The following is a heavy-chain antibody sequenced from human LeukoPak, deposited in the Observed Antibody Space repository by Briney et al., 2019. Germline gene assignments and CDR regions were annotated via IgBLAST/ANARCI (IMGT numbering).Heavy chain of an antibody. CDR1: GFTFCSYA. J-gene: IGHJ4*02. V-gene: IGHV3-30-3*01. CDR2: ISYDGSNK. CDR3: ARDLGVAASVLGR. Sequence: GVSLRLSCAASGFTFCSYAMRWVRQAPGKGLEWVAVISYDGSNKYYADSVKGRFTISRDNSKNTLYLQMNSLRAEDTAVYYCARDLGVAASVLGRWGQGTLVTVSS. D-gene: IGHD2/OR15-2a*01.